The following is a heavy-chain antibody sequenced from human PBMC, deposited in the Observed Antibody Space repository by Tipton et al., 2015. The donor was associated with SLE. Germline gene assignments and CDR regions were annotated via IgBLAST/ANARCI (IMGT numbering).Heavy chain of an antibody. CDR3: ARGSDGEYVRYFDV. CDR1: GGSFTSHY. V-gene: IGHV4-59*11. CDR2: MHYSGNT. D-gene: IGHD4-17*01. J-gene: IGHJ2*01. Sequence: TLSLTCIVSGGSFTSHYWSWIRQPPGKGLEWIGCMHYSGNTAYSPSLRSRVTMSVDTSKKQISLKLRSVTAADTAVYYCARGSDGEYVRYFDVWGPGTLVTVSS.